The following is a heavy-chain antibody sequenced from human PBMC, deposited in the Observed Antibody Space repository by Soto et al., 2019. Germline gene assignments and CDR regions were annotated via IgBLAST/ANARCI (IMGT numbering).Heavy chain of an antibody. D-gene: IGHD2-15*01. V-gene: IGHV1-69*13. Sequence: EASVKVSSEASGYTFTNYGISWVRQAPGQGLEWMGGIIPIFGTANYAQKFQGRVTITADESTSTAYMELSSLRSEDTAVYYCAVIGYCSGGSCFARYYYGMDVRGQGTTVTGFS. CDR2: IIPIFGTA. CDR1: GYTFTNYG. CDR3: AVIGYCSGGSCFARYYYGMDV. J-gene: IGHJ6*02.